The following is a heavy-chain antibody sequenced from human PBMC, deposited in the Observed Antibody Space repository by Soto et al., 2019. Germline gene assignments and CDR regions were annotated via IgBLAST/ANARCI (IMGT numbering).Heavy chain of an antibody. V-gene: IGHV3-7*05. J-gene: IGHJ4*02. CDR3: ARVELDYGDAHFDY. D-gene: IGHD4-17*01. Sequence: EVQLVESGGGLVQPGGSLRLSCAASGFTFSSYWMSWVRQAPGKGLEWVANIKQEGSEKYYVDSVKGRFTISRDNAKNSLYLQMNSLRAEDTAVYYCARVELDYGDAHFDYWGQGTLVTVSS. CDR2: IKQEGSEK. CDR1: GFTFSSYW.